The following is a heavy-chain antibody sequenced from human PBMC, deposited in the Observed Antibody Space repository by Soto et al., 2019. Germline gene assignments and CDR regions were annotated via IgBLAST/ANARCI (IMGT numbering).Heavy chain of an antibody. CDR2: IYYSGST. J-gene: IGHJ6*02. V-gene: IGHV4-31*03. D-gene: IGHD3-10*01. CDR1: GGSISSGGYY. CDR3: ARGYGSGSYYYYYGMDV. Sequence: SETLSVTCTVSGGSISSGGYYWSWIRQHPGKGLEWIGYIYYSGSTYYNPSLKSRVTISVDTSKNQFSLKLSSVTAADTAVYYCARGYGSGSYYYYYGMDVWGQGTTVTVSS.